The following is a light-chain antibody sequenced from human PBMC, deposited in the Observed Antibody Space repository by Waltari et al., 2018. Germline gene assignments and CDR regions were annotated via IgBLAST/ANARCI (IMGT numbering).Light chain of an antibody. CDR3: QSAHSGSTHLL. V-gene: IGLV3-25*03. Sequence: SYELTQPPSVSVSPGQTARIPCSGDVLPKQYAYWYQQKPGQAPVLIISKDTERASGNPERFSGSTSGTTVTLTISGAQADDEADYYCQSAHSGSTHLLFGGGTKLTVL. J-gene: IGLJ2*01. CDR1: VLPKQY. CDR2: KDT.